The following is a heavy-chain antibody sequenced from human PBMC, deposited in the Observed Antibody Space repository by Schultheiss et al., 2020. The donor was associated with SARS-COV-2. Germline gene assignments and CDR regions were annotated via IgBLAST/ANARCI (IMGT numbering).Heavy chain of an antibody. J-gene: IGHJ6*02. Sequence: SETLSLTCSVSGASISQGGYHWTWIRQPPGKGLEWIGYIYYTGSTYYNPSLKSRVTISVDTSKNQFSLKLSSVTAADTAVYYCARGLRIAVAGVVTCGMDVWGQGTTVTVSS. CDR1: GASISQGGYH. CDR3: ARGLRIAVAGVVTCGMDV. V-gene: IGHV4-30-4*08. CDR2: IYYTGST. D-gene: IGHD6-19*01.